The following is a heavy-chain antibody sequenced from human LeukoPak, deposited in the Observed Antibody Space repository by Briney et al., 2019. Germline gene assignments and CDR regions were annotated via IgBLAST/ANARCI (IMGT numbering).Heavy chain of an antibody. CDR2: INPSGGST. CDR3: ARKPMARGAEFDC. D-gene: IGHD3-10*01. Sequence: ASVKVSCKASGYTFTSYYMHWVRQAPGQGPEWMGIINPSGGSTSYAQKFQGRVTMTRDTSTSTVYMELSSLRSEDTAVYYCARKPMARGAEFDCWGQGTLVTVSS. CDR1: GYTFTSYY. J-gene: IGHJ4*02. V-gene: IGHV1-46*01.